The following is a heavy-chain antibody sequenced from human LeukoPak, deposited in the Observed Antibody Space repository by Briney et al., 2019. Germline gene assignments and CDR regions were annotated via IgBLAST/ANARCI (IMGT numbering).Heavy chain of an antibody. J-gene: IGHJ4*02. CDR1: GFTFSSYS. CDR3: ARDQGGSSSPFDY. Sequence: GGSLRLSCAASGFTFSSYSMNWVRQAPGKGLAWVSSISSSSYIYYADSVKGRFTISRDNAKNSLYLQMNSLRAEDTAVYYCARDQGGSSSPFDYWGQGTLVTVSS. CDR2: ISSSSYI. V-gene: IGHV3-21*01. D-gene: IGHD6-6*01.